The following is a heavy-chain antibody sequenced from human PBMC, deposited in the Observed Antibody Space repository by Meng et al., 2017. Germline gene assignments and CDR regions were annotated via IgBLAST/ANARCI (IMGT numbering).Heavy chain of an antibody. D-gene: IGHD1-1*01. Sequence: VQLVEAGGSLFQPGGALRLSCAASGFTFSSYWMHWVRQAPGKGLVWVSRINSDGSSTSYADSVKGRFTISRDNAKNTLYLQMNSLRPEDTAVYYCLDEAPRSDYWGQGSLVTVSS. V-gene: IGHV3-74*01. J-gene: IGHJ4*02. CDR2: INSDGSST. CDR1: GFTFSSYW. CDR3: LDEAPRSDY.